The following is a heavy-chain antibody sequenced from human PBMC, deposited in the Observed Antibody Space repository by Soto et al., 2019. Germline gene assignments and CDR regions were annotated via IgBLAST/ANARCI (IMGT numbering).Heavy chain of an antibody. D-gene: IGHD6-13*01. J-gene: IGHJ3*02. V-gene: IGHV4-39*01. Sequence: QLQLQESGPGLVKPSETLSLTCTVSVGSISSGGYYWGWFGRPPGRGLEWFGSIYYSGSTYYNPSLKSRVTISVDTSKTQSSLKLSSVTAADTAVYYCARGHTGYSSRKAGRAFDIWGQGTMVTVSS. CDR1: VGSISSGGYY. CDR2: IYYSGST. CDR3: ARGHTGYSSRKAGRAFDI.